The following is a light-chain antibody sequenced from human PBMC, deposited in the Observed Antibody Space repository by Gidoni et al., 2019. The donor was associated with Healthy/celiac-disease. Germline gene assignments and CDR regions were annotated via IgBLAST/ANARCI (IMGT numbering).Light chain of an antibody. J-gene: IGKJ3*01. CDR3: QQYNNWTRT. CDR2: GAS. V-gene: IGKV3-15*01. Sequence: EILLTQSPATLSVSPGERATPSCRASQSVSSNLAWYQQKPGQAPRLLIYGASTRATGIPARFSGSGSGTEFTLTISSLQSEDFAVYYCQQYNNWTRTFGPGTKVDIK. CDR1: QSVSSN.